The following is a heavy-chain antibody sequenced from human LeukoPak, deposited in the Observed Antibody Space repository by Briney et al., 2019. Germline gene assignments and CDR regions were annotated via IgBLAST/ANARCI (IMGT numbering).Heavy chain of an antibody. CDR2: INHSGST. CDR3: ARYVVRGVIIV. V-gene: IGHV4-34*01. D-gene: IGHD3-10*01. Sequence: PSETLSLTCAVYGGSFSGYYWSWIRQPPGKGLEWIGEINHSGSTNYNPSLKSRVTISVDTSKNQFSLKLSSVTAADTAVYYCARYVVRGVIIVWGQGTLVTVSS. J-gene: IGHJ4*02. CDR1: GGSFSGYY.